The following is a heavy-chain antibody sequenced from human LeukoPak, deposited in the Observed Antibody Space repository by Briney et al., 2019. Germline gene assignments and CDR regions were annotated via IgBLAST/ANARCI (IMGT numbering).Heavy chain of an antibody. V-gene: IGHV1-69*06. Sequence: ASVKVSCKASGYTFTGYYMHWVRQAPGQGLEWMGGIIPIFGTANYAQKFQGRVTITADKSTSTAYMELSSLRSEDTAVYYCARDGGGYCSSTSCDYWGQGTLVTVSS. CDR3: ARDGGGYCSSTSCDY. CDR2: IIPIFGTA. CDR1: GYTFTGYY. J-gene: IGHJ4*02. D-gene: IGHD2-2*01.